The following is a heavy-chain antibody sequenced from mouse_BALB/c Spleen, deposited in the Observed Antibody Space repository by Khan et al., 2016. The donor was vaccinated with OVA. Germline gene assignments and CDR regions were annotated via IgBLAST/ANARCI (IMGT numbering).Heavy chain of an antibody. CDR1: GYTFTNNG. CDR2: INTYTGEP. D-gene: IGHD2-14*01. CDR3: ARVGYSGTMDY. J-gene: IGHJ4*01. V-gene: IGHV9-3-1*01. Sequence: QIQLVQSGPELKKPGETVKISCRASGYTFTNNGMNWVKQAPGKGLKWKGWINTYTGEPTYADDFKGRFAFSLETSASTAFLQINNLKNEDTATYFCARVGYSGTMDYWGQGTSVTVSS.